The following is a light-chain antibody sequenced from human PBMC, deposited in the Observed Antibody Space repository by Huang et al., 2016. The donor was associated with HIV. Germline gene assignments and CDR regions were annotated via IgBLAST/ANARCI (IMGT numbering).Light chain of an antibody. V-gene: IGKV3-15*01. CDR3: QQYNDFRST. J-gene: IGKJ3*01. CDR2: AAS. Sequence: ETVMTQSPVTLSVSPGDRASLSCRSSQIVSSHLAWYQQKPGQAPRRLSYAASTRATGVPARFSGSGAGTEFTLTISTLQSEDSAVYYCQQYNDFRSTFGPGTRVEIK. CDR1: QIVSSH.